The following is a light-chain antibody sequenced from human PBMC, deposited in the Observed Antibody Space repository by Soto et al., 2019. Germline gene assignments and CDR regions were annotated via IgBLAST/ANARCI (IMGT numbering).Light chain of an antibody. J-gene: IGKJ1*01. CDR3: QQYGRSLSIT. V-gene: IGKV3D-15*01. Sequence: EIVMTQSPATLSVSPGERASLSCRASQSVSSNLAWYQQKPGQAPRLLVYDVSNRATGIPARFSGSGSGTGFTLTISRLDPEDFAVYYCQQYGRSLSITFGQGTKVDI. CDR1: QSVSSN. CDR2: DVS.